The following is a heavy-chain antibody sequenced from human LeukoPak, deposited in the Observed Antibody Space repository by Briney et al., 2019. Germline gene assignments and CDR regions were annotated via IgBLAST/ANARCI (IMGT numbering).Heavy chain of an antibody. CDR2: FYSDGTT. D-gene: IGHD6-13*01. V-gene: IGHV3-66*04. CDR3: TRLSNTWYSD. Sequence: GGSLRLSCAASGFTVSSNFMSWVRQAPGKGLEWVSIFYSDGTTYYADSVKGRFTISRDTSKNTLYLQMNSLRAEDTAVYYCTRLSNTWYSDWGQGTLVTVSS. CDR1: GFTVSSNF. J-gene: IGHJ4*02.